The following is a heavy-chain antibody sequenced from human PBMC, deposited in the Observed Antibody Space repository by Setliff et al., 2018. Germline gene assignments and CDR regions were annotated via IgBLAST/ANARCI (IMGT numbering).Heavy chain of an antibody. CDR2: INPSGGST. CDR3: ARDPSPRYDILTGYAPMGAFDI. D-gene: IGHD3-9*01. V-gene: IGHV1-46*01. Sequence: ASVKVSCKASGYTFTSYYMHWVRQAPGQGLEWMGIINPSGGSTSYAQKFQGRVTMTRDTSTSTAYMELSSLRSEDTAVYYCARDPSPRYDILTGYAPMGAFDIWGQGTMVTVSS. J-gene: IGHJ3*02. CDR1: GYTFTSYY.